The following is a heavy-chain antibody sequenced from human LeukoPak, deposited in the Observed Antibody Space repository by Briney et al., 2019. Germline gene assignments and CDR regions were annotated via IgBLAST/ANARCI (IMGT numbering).Heavy chain of an antibody. Sequence: SETLSLTCTVSGGSISSSSYYWGWIRQPPGKGLEWIGSIYYRGSSFYNPSLKSRVTMSVDTSKNQFSLKLSSVTVADTAVYYCANAASYSVDYWGQGTLVTVSS. D-gene: IGHD1-26*01. CDR3: ANAASYSVDY. V-gene: IGHV4-39*01. CDR2: IYYRGSS. J-gene: IGHJ4*02. CDR1: GGSISSSSYY.